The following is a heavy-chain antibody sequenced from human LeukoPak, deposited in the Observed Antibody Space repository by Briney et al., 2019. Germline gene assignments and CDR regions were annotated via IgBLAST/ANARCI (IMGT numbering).Heavy chain of an antibody. D-gene: IGHD2-21*01. CDR3: ARDVDTSNHMSIFDP. V-gene: IGHV3-33*01. J-gene: IGHJ5*02. CDR1: GFTFSHYG. CDR2: IQYDGSRT. Sequence: GGSLRLSCAGSGFTFSHYGMHWVRQAPGKGLEWVAGIQYDGSRTYYGDSVKGRFSISRDNSRNTLYLQMSSLRAEDTAVYSCARDVDTSNHMSIFDPWGQGTLVTVSS.